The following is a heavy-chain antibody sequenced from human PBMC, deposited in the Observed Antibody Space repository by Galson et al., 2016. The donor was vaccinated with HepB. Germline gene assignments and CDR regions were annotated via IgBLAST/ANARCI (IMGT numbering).Heavy chain of an antibody. D-gene: IGHD2-21*01. CDR3: TRQEVTSYLDAFDL. Sequence: SLRLSCAASGFKFSNFWMHWVRHVPGKGLLWVSRISSDGSFTTYADSVKGRFTVSRDNMRNTLFLKMDDLRAEDMATYFCTRQEVTSYLDAFDLWGQGTRVAVSS. CDR2: ISSDGSFT. J-gene: IGHJ3*01. CDR1: GFKFSNFW. V-gene: IGHV3-74*03.